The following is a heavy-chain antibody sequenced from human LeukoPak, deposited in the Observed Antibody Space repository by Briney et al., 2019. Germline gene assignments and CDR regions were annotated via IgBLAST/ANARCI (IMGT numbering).Heavy chain of an antibody. CDR3: ASSPDYYDSSGSRNYYYYYGMDV. CDR2: IIPILGIA. J-gene: IGHJ6*02. CDR1: GGTFSSYA. D-gene: IGHD3-22*01. Sequence: ASVKVSCKASGGTFSSYAISWVRQAPGQGLEWMGRIIPILGIANYAQKFQGRVTINADKSTSTAYMERSSLRSEDTAVYYCASSPDYYDSSGSRNYYYYYGMDVWGQGTTVTVSS. V-gene: IGHV1-69*04.